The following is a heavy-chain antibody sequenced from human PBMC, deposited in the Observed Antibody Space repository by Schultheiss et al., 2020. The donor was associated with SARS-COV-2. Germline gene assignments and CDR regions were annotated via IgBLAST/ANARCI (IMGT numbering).Heavy chain of an antibody. J-gene: IGHJ6*02. CDR2: ISAYNGNT. Sequence: GESLKISCKASGYTFTSYGISWVRQAPGQGLEWMGWISAYNGNTNYAQKLQGRVTMTTDTSTSTAYMELRSLRSDDTAVYYCARRKLQLWPQYYYYGMDVWGQGTTVTVSS. D-gene: IGHD5-18*01. CDR1: GYTFTSYG. V-gene: IGHV1-18*04. CDR3: ARRKLQLWPQYYYYGMDV.